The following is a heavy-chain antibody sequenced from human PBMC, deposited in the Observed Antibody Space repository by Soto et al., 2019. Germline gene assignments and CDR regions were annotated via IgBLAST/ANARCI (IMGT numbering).Heavy chain of an antibody. CDR3: ARRIVATETFDY. CDR1: GRYMISYY. J-gene: IGHJ4*02. V-gene: IGHV4-59*08. D-gene: IGHD5-12*01. Sequence: ETLSLTCTVSGRYMISYYWSWIRQPPGRGLEWIGFIYYARSTKYNPSLNSRGTISEDTSKNQCSLTVTSVTAADTAVYDCARRIVATETFDYSGKGTLVTVCS. CDR2: IYYARST.